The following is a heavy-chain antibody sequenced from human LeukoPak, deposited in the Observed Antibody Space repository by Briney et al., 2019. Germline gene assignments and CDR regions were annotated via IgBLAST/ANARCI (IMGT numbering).Heavy chain of an antibody. V-gene: IGHV3-9*01. CDR3: AKDTTVTPRGYFDY. CDR1: GFTFDDYA. Sequence: GGSLRLSCAASGFTFDDYAMHWVRQAPGKGLEWVSGISWSSGSIGYADSVKGRFTISRDNAKNSLYLQMNSLRAEDTALYYCAKDTTVTPRGYFDYWGQGTLVTVSS. CDR2: ISWSSGSI. J-gene: IGHJ4*02. D-gene: IGHD4-17*01.